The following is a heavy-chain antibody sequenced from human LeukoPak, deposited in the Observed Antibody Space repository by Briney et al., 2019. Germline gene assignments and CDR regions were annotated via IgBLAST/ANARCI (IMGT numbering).Heavy chain of an antibody. Sequence: PSETLSLTCTVSGGSISSYYWSWIRQPPGKGLEWIGYIYYSGSTNYNPSLKSRVTISVDTSKNQFSLKLSSVTAADTAVYYCARGPMVITYDYWGQGTLVTVSS. V-gene: IGHV4-59*12. D-gene: IGHD3-22*01. CDR3: ARGPMVITYDY. CDR2: IYYSGST. J-gene: IGHJ4*02. CDR1: GGSISSYY.